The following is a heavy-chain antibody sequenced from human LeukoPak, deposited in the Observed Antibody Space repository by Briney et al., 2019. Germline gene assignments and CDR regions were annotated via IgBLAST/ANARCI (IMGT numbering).Heavy chain of an antibody. D-gene: IGHD3-9*01. V-gene: IGHV4-39*01. CDR1: GGSISSSSYC. Sequence: SETLSLTCTVSGGSISSSSYCWGWIRQPPGKGLEWIGSIYYSGSTYYNPSLKSRVTISVDTSKNQFSLKLSSVTAADTAVYYCARLRYFDWLLWPSGFDYWGQGTLVTVSS. CDR2: IYYSGST. CDR3: ARLRYFDWLLWPSGFDY. J-gene: IGHJ4*02.